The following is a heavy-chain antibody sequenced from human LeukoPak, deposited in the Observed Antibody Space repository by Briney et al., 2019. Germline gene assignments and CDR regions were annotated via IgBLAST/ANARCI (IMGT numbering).Heavy chain of an antibody. J-gene: IGHJ4*02. CDR3: GRFGYVARVDS. Sequence: PGGSLTLSCAASGFSFCAYWMTWVRQAPGAGLEFVANINPVGTATYYADPVKGRFTISRDNAKNLVYLQMTSLRAEDTAVYHCGRFGYVARVDSWGQGTLVTVSS. V-gene: IGHV3-7*01. CDR2: INPVGTAT. CDR1: GFSFCAYW. D-gene: IGHD3-10*01.